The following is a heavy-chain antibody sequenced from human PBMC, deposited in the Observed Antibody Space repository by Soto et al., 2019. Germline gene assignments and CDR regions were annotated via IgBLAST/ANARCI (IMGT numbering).Heavy chain of an antibody. CDR1: GFTFSSYG. CDR3: ARDVDTAMVRALDY. D-gene: IGHD5-18*01. Sequence: GGSLRLSCAASGFTFSSYGMHWVRQAPGKGLEWVAVIWYDGSNKYYADSVKGRFTISRDNSKNTLYLQMSSLRAEDTAVYYCARDVDTAMVRALDYWGQGTLVTVSS. V-gene: IGHV3-33*01. CDR2: IWYDGSNK. J-gene: IGHJ4*02.